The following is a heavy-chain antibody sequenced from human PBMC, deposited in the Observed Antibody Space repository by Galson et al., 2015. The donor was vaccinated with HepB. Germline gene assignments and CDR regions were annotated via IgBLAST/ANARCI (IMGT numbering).Heavy chain of an antibody. CDR3: AGDPRYTGWALTY. J-gene: IGHJ4*02. CDR2: IWPEGNGR. Sequence: SLRLSCAASGFAFGHFDMHWVRQTPGRGLECVSFIWPEGNGRYYAASVEGRFTISRDNSRSTLFLEMNSLRTDDTAVYYCAGDPRYTGWALTYWGQGTLVTVSS. CDR1: GFAFGHFD. D-gene: IGHD6-19*01. V-gene: IGHV3-33*01.